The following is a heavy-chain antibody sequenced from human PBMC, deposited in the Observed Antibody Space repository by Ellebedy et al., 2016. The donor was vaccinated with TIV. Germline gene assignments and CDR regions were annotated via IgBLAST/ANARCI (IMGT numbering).Heavy chain of an antibody. CDR2: ISAYNGNT. J-gene: IGHJ5*02. CDR3: ARDRGWSLTNWFDP. CDR1: GYTFTSYG. Sequence: ASVKVSXXASGYTFTSYGISWVRQAPGQGLEWMGWISAYNGNTNYAQKLQGRVTMTTDTSTSTAYMELRSLRSDDTAVYYCARDRGWSLTNWFDPWGQGTLVTVSS. D-gene: IGHD2-15*01. V-gene: IGHV1-18*04.